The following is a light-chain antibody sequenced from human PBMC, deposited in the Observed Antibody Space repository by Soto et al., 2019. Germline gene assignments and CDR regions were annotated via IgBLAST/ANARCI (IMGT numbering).Light chain of an antibody. CDR2: GTS. J-gene: IGKJ2*01. Sequence: EIVLTQSPGTLSLSPGERATLSCRASQSVSTTYLAWVQQKPGQAPRLLIYGTSSRATGVPDRFSGSGSGTDFTLTISRLEPEDFAVYYCQQEGNSPRTVGQGTKLEIK. CDR3: QQEGNSPRT. V-gene: IGKV3-20*01. CDR1: QSVSTTY.